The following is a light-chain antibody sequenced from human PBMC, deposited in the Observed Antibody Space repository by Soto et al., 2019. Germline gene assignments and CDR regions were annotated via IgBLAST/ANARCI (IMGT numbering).Light chain of an antibody. CDR1: QSVGNN. CDR2: ATS. CDR3: QQYSDLPLT. V-gene: IGKV3-15*01. Sequence: EIVVTQSPATLSVSPGERATLSCRASQSVGNNFAWYQQKPCQAPRLLIFATSTRATGVPARFSGSGSGTEFTLTISSLQSEDFAVYYCQQYSDLPLTFGGGTKVEIE. J-gene: IGKJ4*01.